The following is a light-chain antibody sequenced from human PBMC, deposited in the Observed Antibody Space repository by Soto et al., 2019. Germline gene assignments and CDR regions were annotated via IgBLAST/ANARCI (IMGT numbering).Light chain of an antibody. CDR2: DAS. CDR3: QQYHTYAT. J-gene: IGKJ1*01. CDR1: QSIGSS. Sequence: DIQMTQSPSTLSASVGDRVTITCRASQSIGSSLAWYQQKPGKAPKVLIYDASSLESGVPSRFSGRGSGTEFTLTISSLPPDDFATYYCQQYHTYATVGQGTKVEIK. V-gene: IGKV1-5*01.